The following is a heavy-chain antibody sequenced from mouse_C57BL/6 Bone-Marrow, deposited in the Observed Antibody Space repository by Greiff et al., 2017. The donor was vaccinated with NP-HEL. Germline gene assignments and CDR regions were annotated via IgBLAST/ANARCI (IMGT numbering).Heavy chain of an antibody. V-gene: IGHV1-61*01. CDR2: IYPSDSET. Sequence: QVQLQQPGAELVRPGSSVKLSCKASGYTFTSYWMDWVKQRPGQGLEWIGNIYPSDSETHYNQKFKDKATLTVDKSSSTAYMQLSSLTSEDSAVYYCARDGYYSFDYWGQGTTLTVSS. CDR3: ARDGYYSFDY. D-gene: IGHD2-3*01. CDR1: GYTFTSYW. J-gene: IGHJ2*01.